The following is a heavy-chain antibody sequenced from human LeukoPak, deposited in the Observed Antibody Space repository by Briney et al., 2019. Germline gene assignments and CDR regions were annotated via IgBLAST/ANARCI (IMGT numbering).Heavy chain of an antibody. CDR2: ISSSSSYR. D-gene: IGHD2-2*01. CDR1: GFTFSSYS. V-gene: IGHV3-21*01. Sequence: PGGSLRLSCAASGFTFSSYSMNWVRQAPGKGLEWVSSISSSSSYRYYADSVKGRFTISRDNAKNSLYLQMNSLRAEDTAVYYCARSAYCSSTSCLGGSGYSSFDYWGQGTLVTVSS. J-gene: IGHJ4*02. CDR3: ARSAYCSSTSCLGGSGYSSFDY.